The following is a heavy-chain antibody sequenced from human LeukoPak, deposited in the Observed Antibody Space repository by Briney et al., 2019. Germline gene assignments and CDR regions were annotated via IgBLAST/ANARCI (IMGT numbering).Heavy chain of an antibody. V-gene: IGHV3-48*04. J-gene: IGHJ3*02. CDR3: ARSGTTYYYDSGSRI. D-gene: IGHD3-22*01. CDR2: ISGSSSII. Sequence: GGSLRLSCETSGFAFSNYSMNWVRQAPGKGLEWVSFISGSSSIIHYADSVKGRFTISRDNAKNSLFLQMNSLRAEDTAVYYCARSGTTYYYDSGSRIWGQGTMVTVSS. CDR1: GFAFSNYS.